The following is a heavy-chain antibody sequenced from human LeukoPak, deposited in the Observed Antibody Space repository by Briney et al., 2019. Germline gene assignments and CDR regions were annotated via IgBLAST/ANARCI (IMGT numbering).Heavy chain of an antibody. Sequence: ASVKVSFKASGYTFTSCGISWVRQATGQGLEWMGWISAYNGNTNYAQKLQGTVTMTTATSTSTAYMELRRLRSDETAVYYCARFPPPYYDSSGYYRGRRYYFDYWGQGTLVNVSS. CDR3: ARFPPPYYDSSGYYRGRRYYFDY. CDR2: ISAYNGNT. V-gene: IGHV1-18*01. D-gene: IGHD3-22*01. J-gene: IGHJ4*02. CDR1: GYTFTSCG.